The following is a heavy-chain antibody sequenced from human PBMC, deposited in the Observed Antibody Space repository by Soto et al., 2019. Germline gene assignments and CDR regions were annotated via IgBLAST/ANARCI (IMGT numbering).Heavy chain of an antibody. CDR3: AKGLYPDSSGWDDAFDF. Sequence: SLRLSCAASGFTFNRHTMGWVRQAPGKGLEWVSSVSDTGGTPFYLDSVRGRFIISRDNSNNTVHLQMNSLRAEDTARYYCAKGLYPDSSGWDDAFDFWGQGTMVTVSS. J-gene: IGHJ3*01. CDR2: VSDTGGTP. D-gene: IGHD6-19*01. V-gene: IGHV3-23*01. CDR1: GFTFNRHT.